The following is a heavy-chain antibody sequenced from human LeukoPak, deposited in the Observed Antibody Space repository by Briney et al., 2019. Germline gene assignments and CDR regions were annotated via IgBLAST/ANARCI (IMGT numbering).Heavy chain of an antibody. Sequence: WVSQPPGKGREWLGSIYYSRCNSNSPYLKSRFTISLDTSRNQFFLKLTSGTAGATAVDYCAKSNGDGLGDIWGQGTMVPVSS. V-gene: IGHV4-39*07. J-gene: IGHJ3*02. D-gene: IGHD2-21*01. CDR2: IYYSRCN. CDR3: AKSNGDGLGDI.